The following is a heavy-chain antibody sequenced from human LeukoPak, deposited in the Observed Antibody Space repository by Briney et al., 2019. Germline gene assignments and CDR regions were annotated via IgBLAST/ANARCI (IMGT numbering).Heavy chain of an antibody. J-gene: IGHJ6*04. V-gene: IGHV4-59*01. Sequence: PSETLSLTCTVSGGSISSYYWSWIRQPPGKGLEWIGYIYYSGSTNYNPSPKSRVTISVDTSKNQFSLKLSSVTAADTAVYYCARGPYSPDVWGKGTTVTVSS. CDR2: IYYSGST. D-gene: IGHD2-21*01. CDR3: ARGPYSPDV. CDR1: GGSISSYY.